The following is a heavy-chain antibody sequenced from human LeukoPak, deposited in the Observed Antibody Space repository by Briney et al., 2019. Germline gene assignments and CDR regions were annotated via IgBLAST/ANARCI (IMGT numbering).Heavy chain of an antibody. Sequence: ASVKVSCKVSGYTLTELSMHWVRQAPGKGLEWMGGFDPEDGETIYAQKFQGRVTMTTDASRSTAYMELRSLRSDDTAVYYCARDLRCGGPSDYWGQGTLVTVSS. CDR1: GYTLTELS. CDR2: FDPEDGET. CDR3: ARDLRCGGPSDY. J-gene: IGHJ4*02. V-gene: IGHV1-24*01. D-gene: IGHD2-15*01.